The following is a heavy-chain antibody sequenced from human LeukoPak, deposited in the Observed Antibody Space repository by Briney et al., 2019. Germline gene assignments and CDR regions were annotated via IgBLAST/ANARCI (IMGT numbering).Heavy chain of an antibody. J-gene: IGHJ5*02. CDR3: ARGAKRLGELSTRYNWFDP. V-gene: IGHV4-31*03. Sequence: SETLSLTCTVSGGSISSGGYYWSWIRQHPGKGLEWIGYIYYSGSTYYNPSLKSRVTISVDTSKNQFSLKLSSVTAADTAVYYCARGAKRLGELSTRYNWFDPWGQGTLVTVSS. CDR2: IYYSGST. CDR1: GGSISSGGYY. D-gene: IGHD3-16*02.